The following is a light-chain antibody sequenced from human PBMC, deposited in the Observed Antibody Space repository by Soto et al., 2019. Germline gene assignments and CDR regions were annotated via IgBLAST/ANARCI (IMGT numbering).Light chain of an antibody. CDR2: DVS. V-gene: IGLV2-14*01. J-gene: IGLJ2*01. CDR3: SSYTSNLGV. CDR1: SSDVGGYNY. Sequence: QSVLTQPASVSGSPGQSITISCTGTSSDVGGYNYVSWYQQHPGKAPKLMIYDVSNRPSGVSNRFSGSKSGNTASLTISGLQAEEEADYYCSSYTSNLGVFGGGTKVTVL.